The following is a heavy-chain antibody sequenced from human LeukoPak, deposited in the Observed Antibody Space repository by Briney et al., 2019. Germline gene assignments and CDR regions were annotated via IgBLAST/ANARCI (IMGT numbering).Heavy chain of an antibody. D-gene: IGHD2-21*01. J-gene: IGHJ4*02. CDR3: ARDLYSIVGDYFDY. Sequence: GGSLRLSCTASGFNFRSYVMHWVRQAPGKGLEWVAVTSHDGLNKHYADSVKGRFTISRDNSKNTLSLQMNNVKNEDTAVYYCARDLYSIVGDYFDYWGQGTLVTVSS. CDR1: GFNFRSYV. V-gene: IGHV3-30*03. CDR2: TSHDGLNK.